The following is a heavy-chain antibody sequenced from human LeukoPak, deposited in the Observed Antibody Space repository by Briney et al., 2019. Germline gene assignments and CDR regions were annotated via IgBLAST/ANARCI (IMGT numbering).Heavy chain of an antibody. CDR3: VRDWDHFDFDS. D-gene: IGHD1-26*01. J-gene: IGHJ5*01. CDR1: GFTFRNYW. V-gene: IGHV3-74*01. CDR2: IKGDGTHT. Sequence: GGSLRLSCAASGFTFRNYWMHWVRQAPGKGLVWVSRIKGDGTHTIYADSVRGRFSISRVNAKSTLYLQMRSLRADDTAVYYCVRDWDHFDFDSWGQGTLVTVSS.